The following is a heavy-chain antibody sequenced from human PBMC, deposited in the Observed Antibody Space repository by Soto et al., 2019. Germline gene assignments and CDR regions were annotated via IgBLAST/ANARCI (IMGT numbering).Heavy chain of an antibody. V-gene: IGHV3-30*18. J-gene: IGHJ4*02. D-gene: IGHD3-22*01. CDR1: GFTFSSYG. CDR2: ISSDGSDK. CDR3: AKEPYDSTGFYYSFHH. Sequence: QVQLVESGGGVVQPGRSLRLSCAASGFTFSSYGMHWVRQAPGKGLEWVAVISSDGSDKNYADSVKGRFSISRDNSRNTLFLQMNSLRPADTAVFYCAKEPYDSTGFYYSFHHWGQGTLVTVSS.